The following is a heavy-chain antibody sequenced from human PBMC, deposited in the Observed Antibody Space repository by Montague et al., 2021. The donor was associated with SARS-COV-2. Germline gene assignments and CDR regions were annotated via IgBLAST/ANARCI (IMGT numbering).Heavy chain of an antibody. CDR2: IFYSGST. D-gene: IGHD4-23*01. CDR3: SKASRGYGGDFDS. Sequence: SETLSLTCSVSGDSVNRNYWSWVRQPPGKGLEWLGYIFYSGSTYNPSLNSQVTMSLDTSKNHFSLNLISVTAADTAVYYFSKASRGYGGDFDSWGQGTLVIVSS. CDR1: GDSVNRNY. J-gene: IGHJ4*02. V-gene: IGHV4-59*02.